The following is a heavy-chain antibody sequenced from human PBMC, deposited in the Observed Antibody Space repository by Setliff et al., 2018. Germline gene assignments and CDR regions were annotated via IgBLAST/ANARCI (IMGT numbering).Heavy chain of an antibody. Sequence: GGSLRLSCAASGFTFSTYAMSWVRQAPGKGLEWVSSISDSSGSTYYADAVKGRLTISRDNSKNTLYLQMNSLRADDTAVYYCAKTAHHYESSGYHYDPYFYYMDVWGKGATVTVSS. V-gene: IGHV3-23*01. CDR1: GFTFSTYA. CDR2: ISDSSGST. D-gene: IGHD3-22*01. CDR3: AKTAHHYESSGYHYDPYFYYMDV. J-gene: IGHJ6*03.